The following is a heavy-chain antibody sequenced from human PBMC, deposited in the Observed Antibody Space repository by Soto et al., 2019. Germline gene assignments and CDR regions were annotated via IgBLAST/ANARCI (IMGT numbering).Heavy chain of an antibody. V-gene: IGHV5-10-1*01. J-gene: IGHJ4*02. CDR3: ARRGSSSSFFYDS. CDR2: IDPSDSYI. D-gene: IGHD6-6*01. CDR1: GYSFTSSW. Sequence: GESLKISCQGSGYSFTSSWISWVRQMPGEGLEWMGRIDPSDSYINYSPSFQGRVTISADKSISTAYLQWSSLKASDTAMYYCARRGSSSSFFYDSWGQGTLLTVSS.